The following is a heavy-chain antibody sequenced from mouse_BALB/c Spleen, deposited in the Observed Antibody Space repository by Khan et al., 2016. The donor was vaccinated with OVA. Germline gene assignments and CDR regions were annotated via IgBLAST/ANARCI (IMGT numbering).Heavy chain of an antibody. CDR2: IYPSDSYT. V-gene: IGHV1-69*02. CDR3: TRRGKDFFDY. Sequence: QVQLQQFGAELVRPGASVMLSCKASGYTFTSYWINWVKQRPGQGLEWIGNIYPSDSYTNYNQEFKGKATLTVDKSSSTAYMQLSSPTSEDSAVYYCTRRGKDFFDYWGQGTTLTVSS. J-gene: IGHJ2*01. CDR1: GYTFTSYW.